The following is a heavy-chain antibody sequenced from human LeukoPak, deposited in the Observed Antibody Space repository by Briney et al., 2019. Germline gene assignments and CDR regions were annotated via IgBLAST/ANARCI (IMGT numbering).Heavy chain of an antibody. Sequence: PSETLSLTCTVSGGSISPYYWSWIRQPPGEGLEWIGYIYYSGSTNYNPSLKSRVTISVDTSKSQFSLKLSSATAADTAVYYCARGGGSGRGNWFDPWGQGSLVIVSS. V-gene: IGHV4-59*01. CDR2: IYYSGST. D-gene: IGHD3-10*01. J-gene: IGHJ5*02. CDR1: GGSISPYY. CDR3: ARGGGSGRGNWFDP.